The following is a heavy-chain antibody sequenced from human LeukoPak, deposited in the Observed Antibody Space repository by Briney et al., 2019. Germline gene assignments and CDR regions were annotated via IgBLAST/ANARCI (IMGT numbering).Heavy chain of an antibody. Sequence: GGSLRLSCAASGFTFSSYAMHWVRQAPGKGLEWLAVISYDGSNKYYADSVKGRFTSSRDKSKNTLYLQMNSLRGEDTAVYHCARDREMATMDYYGMDVWGQGTPVTVSS. CDR2: ISYDGSNK. CDR1: GFTFSSYA. J-gene: IGHJ6*02. V-gene: IGHV3-30-3*01. CDR3: ARDREMATMDYYGMDV. D-gene: IGHD5-24*01.